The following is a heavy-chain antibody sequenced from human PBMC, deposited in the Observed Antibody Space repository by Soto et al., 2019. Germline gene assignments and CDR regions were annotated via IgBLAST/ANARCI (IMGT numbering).Heavy chain of an antibody. J-gene: IGHJ4*02. CDR2: IYWDDDK. D-gene: IGHD3-22*01. Sequence: QITLKESGPPLVKPTQTLTLTCSFSGFSLTTREVGVGWIRQPPGKALEWLALIYWDDDKRYNPSRKSRLAITKDTSKNQVVLTMTNMDPVDTATYYCARNAEYYTSAHYRNWGQGTLVTVSS. CDR3: ARNAEYYTSAHYRN. V-gene: IGHV2-5*02. CDR1: GFSLTTREVG.